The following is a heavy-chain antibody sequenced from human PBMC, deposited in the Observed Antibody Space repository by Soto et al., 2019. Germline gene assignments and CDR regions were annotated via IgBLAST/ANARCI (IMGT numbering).Heavy chain of an antibody. V-gene: IGHV4-59*10. CDR3: ARVVLAAAGYGMDV. Sequence: KRSETLSLTCAVYGGSFSSYYWSWIRQPAGKGLEWIGRIYTSGSTNYNPSLKSRVTMSVDTSKNQFSLKLSSVTAADTAVYYCARVVLAAAGYGMDVWGQGTTVTVSS. CDR1: GGSFSSYY. J-gene: IGHJ6*02. D-gene: IGHD6-13*01. CDR2: IYTSGST.